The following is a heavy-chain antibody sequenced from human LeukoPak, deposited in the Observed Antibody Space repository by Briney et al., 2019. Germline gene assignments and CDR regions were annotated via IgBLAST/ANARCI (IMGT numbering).Heavy chain of an antibody. CDR1: GGSFSGYY. D-gene: IGHD2-2*01. Sequence: SETLSLTCAVYGGSFSGYYWSWIRQPPGKGLKWIGEINHSGSTNYNPSLKSRVTISVDTSKNQFSLKLSSVTAADTAVYYCARGQSVVVPAAEPNYYYYYGMDVWGQGTTVTVSS. V-gene: IGHV4-34*01. CDR3: ARGQSVVVPAAEPNYYYYYGMDV. J-gene: IGHJ6*02. CDR2: INHSGST.